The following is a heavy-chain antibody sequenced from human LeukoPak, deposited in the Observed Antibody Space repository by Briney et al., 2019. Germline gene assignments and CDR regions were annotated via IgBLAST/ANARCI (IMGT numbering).Heavy chain of an antibody. CDR1: GYTFTNYG. CDR3: ARGSADIVVVPAARVFDY. V-gene: IGHV1-18*01. CDR2: ISAYNGNT. D-gene: IGHD2-2*01. J-gene: IGHJ4*02. Sequence: GASVKVSFKASGYTFTNYGISWVRQAAGQRLEWMGWISAYNGNTNYAQNLQGRVTMTTDTSTSTAHMELRTLRSDDTAVYYCARGSADIVVVPAARVFDYWGQGTLVTVSS.